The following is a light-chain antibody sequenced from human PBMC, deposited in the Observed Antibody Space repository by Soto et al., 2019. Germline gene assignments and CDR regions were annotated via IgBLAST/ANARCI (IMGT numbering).Light chain of an antibody. V-gene: IGKV1-5*01. CDR2: DAS. J-gene: IGKJ1*01. Sequence: DIQMTQSPSTLSASVGDRVTITCRASQSISKYLAWYQQKPGKAPKFLIYDASNLESGVPSRFSGSGSGTEFTLTISSLQPDDFATYYCQQYKSYPWTFGQGTKVEI. CDR1: QSISKY. CDR3: QQYKSYPWT.